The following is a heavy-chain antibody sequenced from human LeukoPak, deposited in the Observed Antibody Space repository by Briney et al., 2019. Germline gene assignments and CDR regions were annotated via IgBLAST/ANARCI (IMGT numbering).Heavy chain of an antibody. D-gene: IGHD2-2*02. CDR1: GYTFTSYY. V-gene: IGHV1-46*01. CDR3: ARGLSYCSSADCFTRYFYYGLTV. J-gene: IGHJ6*02. Sequence: ASVTVSCKASGYTFTSYYMHWVRQAPGQGLEWMGRIIPFVGVPTYTQNLQGRLTITADKSTSTAYMDLSSLRSDDTAVYYCARGLSYCSSADCFTRYFYYGLTVWGQGTTVTVSS. CDR2: IIPFVGVP.